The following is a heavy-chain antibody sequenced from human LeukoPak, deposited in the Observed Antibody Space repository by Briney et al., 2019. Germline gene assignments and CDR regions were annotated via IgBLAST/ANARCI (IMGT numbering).Heavy chain of an antibody. D-gene: IGHD3-22*01. CDR1: GFTFEDYA. CDR3: TRGSGYRYDRSGRGFHT. V-gene: IGHV3-9*01. Sequence: GRSLRLSCAASGFTFEDYAIHWVRQAPGKGLEWVSGISWNSDTKGYADSVKGRFTISRDNAKNSLYLQMSSLRVDDTALYFCTRGSGYRYDRSGRGFHTWGQGTMVTVSS. J-gene: IGHJ5*02. CDR2: ISWNSDTK.